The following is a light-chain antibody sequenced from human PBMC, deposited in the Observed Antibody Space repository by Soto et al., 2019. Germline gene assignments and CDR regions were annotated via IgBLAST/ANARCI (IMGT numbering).Light chain of an antibody. CDR2: GNS. CDR3: QSYDSSLSGVV. J-gene: IGLJ2*01. V-gene: IGLV1-40*01. Sequence: QSVLTQPPSLSGAPGQRVTISCTGSSSNIWAGYDVHWYQQLPGTAPKLLIYGNSNRPSGVPDRFSGSKSGTSASLAITGLQAEDEADYYCQSYDSSLSGVVFGGGTKVTVL. CDR1: SSNIWAGYD.